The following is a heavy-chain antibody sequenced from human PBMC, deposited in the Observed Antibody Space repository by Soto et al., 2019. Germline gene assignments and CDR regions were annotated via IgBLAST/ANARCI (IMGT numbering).Heavy chain of an antibody. V-gene: IGHV1-69*04. CDR1: GGTFSSYT. CDR3: AIDRSVAVVVPAAINDAFDI. Sequence: SVKVSCKASGGTFSSYTISWVRQAPGQRLEWKGKIIPILGIANYAQKFQGRVTITADKSTSTAYLELSSLRSEDTAVYYCAIDRSVAVVVPAAINDAFDIWGQGTMVTVSS. J-gene: IGHJ3*02. D-gene: IGHD2-2*02. CDR2: IIPILGIA.